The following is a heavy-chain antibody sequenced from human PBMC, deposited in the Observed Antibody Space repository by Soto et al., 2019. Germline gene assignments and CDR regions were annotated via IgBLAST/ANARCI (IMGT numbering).Heavy chain of an antibody. CDR3: ARVSTMGLRI. Sequence: SETLSLTCTVSGDSVSSSYYWSWIRQPPGKGLEWIGEINHSGSTNYNPSLKSRVTISVDTSKNQFSLKLSSVTAADTAVYYCARVSTMGLRIWGQGTMVTVSS. CDR1: GDSVSSSYY. J-gene: IGHJ3*02. CDR2: INHSGST. V-gene: IGHV4-34*01. D-gene: IGHD3-10*01.